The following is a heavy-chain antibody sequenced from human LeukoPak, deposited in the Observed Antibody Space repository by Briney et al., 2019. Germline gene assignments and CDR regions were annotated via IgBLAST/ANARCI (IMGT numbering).Heavy chain of an antibody. V-gene: IGHV6-1*01. CDR2: TYYRSKWYN. D-gene: IGHD3-22*01. CDR3: AREDSSGYYNFDY. J-gene: IGHJ4*02. Sequence: SQTLSLTCAISGDSVSSNSAAWNWIRQSPSRGLEWLGRTYYRSKWYNDYAVSVKSRITINPDTSKNQFSLKLSSVTAADTAVYYCAREDSSGYYNFDYWGQGTLVTVSS. CDR1: GDSVSSNSAA.